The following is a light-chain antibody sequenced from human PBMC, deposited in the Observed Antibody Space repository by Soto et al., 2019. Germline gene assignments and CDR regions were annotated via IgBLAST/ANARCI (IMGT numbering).Light chain of an antibody. CDR3: QQDYNLPT. Sequence: PGERVTLSCRASQSVSSSCLTWYQQKPGQAPRLLIYGASTRATSIPARFSGSGSGTDFTLTISSLQPEDFAVYYCQQDYNLPTFGQGTKVEIK. CDR1: QSVSSSC. J-gene: IGKJ1*01. CDR2: GAS. V-gene: IGKV3D-7*01.